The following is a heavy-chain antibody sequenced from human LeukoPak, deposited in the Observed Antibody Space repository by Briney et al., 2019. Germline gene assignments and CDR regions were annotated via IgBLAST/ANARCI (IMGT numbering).Heavy chain of an antibody. D-gene: IGHD3-16*01. CDR1: GYTFTSYD. J-gene: IGHJ4*02. V-gene: IGHV1-8*01. CDR3: AREVRRGTYDY. Sequence: ASVKVSCKASGYTFTSYDINWVRQATGQGLEWMGWMNPNSGGSGPAQKFQGRVTMTWNTPISTAYMEVSSLTSDDTAVYYCAREVRRGTYDYWGQGTLVTVTP. CDR2: MNPNSGGS.